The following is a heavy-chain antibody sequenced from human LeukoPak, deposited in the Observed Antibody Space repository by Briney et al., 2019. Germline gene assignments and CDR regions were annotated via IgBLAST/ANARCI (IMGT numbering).Heavy chain of an antibody. CDR1: GGSISSYY. D-gene: IGHD3-16*02. V-gene: IGHV4-59*12. CDR2: IYYSGST. J-gene: IGHJ4*02. Sequence: PSETLSLTCTVSGGSISSYYWSWIRQPPGKGLEWIGYIYYSGSTNYNPSLKSRVTISVDTSKNQFSLKLSSVTAADTAVYYCARGATFGGVIVRLFDYWGQGTLVTVSS. CDR3: ARGATFGGVIVRLFDY.